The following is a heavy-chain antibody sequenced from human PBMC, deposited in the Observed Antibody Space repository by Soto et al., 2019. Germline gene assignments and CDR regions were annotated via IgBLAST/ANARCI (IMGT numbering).Heavy chain of an antibody. Sequence: EVQLLESGGGLVQPGGSLRLSCAASGFTFRIYAMSWVRQVPGKGLEWVATISSTTNYIYYGDSMKGRFTISRDNAKNSLYLEMNSLRAEDTAVYYCARESEDLTSNFDYWGQGTLVTVSS. CDR3: ARESEDLTSNFDY. CDR1: GFTFRIYA. J-gene: IGHJ4*02. V-gene: IGHV3-21*06. CDR2: ISSTTNYI.